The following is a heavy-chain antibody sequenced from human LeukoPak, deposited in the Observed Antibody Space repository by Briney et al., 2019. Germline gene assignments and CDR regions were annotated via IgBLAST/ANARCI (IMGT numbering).Heavy chain of an antibody. CDR1: GGSFSGYY. CDR3: ARATPATRWSGD. D-gene: IGHD3-10*01. Sequence: SATLSLTCAVSGGSFSGYYWSWIRQPPGQGLEWIGEINHSGSTNYNPSLKSRVTISVDTSKNQFSLKLSSVTAADTAVYYCARATPATRWSGDWGQGTLVTVSS. V-gene: IGHV4-34*01. J-gene: IGHJ4*02. CDR2: INHSGST.